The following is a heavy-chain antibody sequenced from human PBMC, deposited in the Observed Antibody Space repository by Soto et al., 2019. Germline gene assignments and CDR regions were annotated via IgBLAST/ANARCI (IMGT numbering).Heavy chain of an antibody. J-gene: IGHJ4*02. D-gene: IGHD2-15*01. CDR3: AKAGCSGGTCYLYYFDY. CDR1: GFTFSNYA. Sequence: GGSLRLSCAASGFTFSNYAMSWVRQAPGKGLEWVSTISGRGGNTYYADSVKGRFTISRDNSRNTLYLQMDSLRVEDSAVYSCAKAGCSGGTCYLYYFDYWGQGAPVTVSS. CDR2: ISGRGGNT. V-gene: IGHV3-23*01.